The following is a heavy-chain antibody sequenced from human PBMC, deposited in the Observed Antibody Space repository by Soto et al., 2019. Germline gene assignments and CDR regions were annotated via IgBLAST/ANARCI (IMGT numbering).Heavy chain of an antibody. CDR1: GGSFSGYY. CDR3: ARGGVPLAARRGYNWFDP. J-gene: IGHJ5*02. D-gene: IGHD6-6*01. Sequence: QVQLQQWGAGLLKPSETLSLTCAVYGGSFSGYYWSWIRQPPGKGLEWIGEINHSGSTNYNPSLKIRVTISVDTSKNQFSLKLSSVTAADTAVYYCARGGVPLAARRGYNWFDPWGQGTLVTVSS. CDR2: INHSGST. V-gene: IGHV4-34*01.